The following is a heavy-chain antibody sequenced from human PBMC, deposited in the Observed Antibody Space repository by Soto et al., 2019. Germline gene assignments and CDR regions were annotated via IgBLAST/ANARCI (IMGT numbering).Heavy chain of an antibody. CDR2: IKQDGSEK. CDR3: ARDRPSPLSFFYEFWSGYFPGYDY. Sequence: PGGSLRLSCAASGFTFSSYWMSWVRQAPGKGLEWVANIKQDGSEKYYVDSVKGRFTISRDNAKNSLYLQMNSLRAEDTAVYYCARDRPSPLSFFYEFWSGYFPGYDYWGQGTLVTVSS. V-gene: IGHV3-7*01. J-gene: IGHJ4*02. CDR1: GFTFSSYW. D-gene: IGHD3-3*01.